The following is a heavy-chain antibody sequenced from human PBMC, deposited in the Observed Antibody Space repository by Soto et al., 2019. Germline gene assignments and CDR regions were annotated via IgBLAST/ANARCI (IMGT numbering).Heavy chain of an antibody. CDR2: IYYSGST. CDR3: ARHLAVYYDSSGYY. V-gene: IGHV4-39*01. J-gene: IGHJ4*02. CDR1: GGSISSSSYY. Sequence: QLQLQESGPGLVKPSETLSLTCTVSGGSISSSSYYWGWIRQPPGKGLEWIGSIYYSGSTYYNPSLKSRVTISVDTSKNQFSRKLSSVTAADTAVYYCARHLAVYYDSSGYYWGQGTLVTVSS. D-gene: IGHD3-22*01.